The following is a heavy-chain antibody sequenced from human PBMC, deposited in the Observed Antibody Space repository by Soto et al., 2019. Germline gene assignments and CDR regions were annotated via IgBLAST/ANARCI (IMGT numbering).Heavy chain of an antibody. CDR1: GFTFRGYT. J-gene: IGHJ4*02. D-gene: IGHD5-12*01. CDR3: ARGGIVEMATITFYFDS. V-gene: IGHV3-21*01. Sequence: GSLRLSCAASGFTFRGYTMNWVRQTPGKGLEWVSSISSSRSYIYYADSVKGRFTISRDNVKNSLYLQMNSLRAEDTAVYFCARGGIVEMATITFYFDSWGPGTLVTVSS. CDR2: ISSSRSYI.